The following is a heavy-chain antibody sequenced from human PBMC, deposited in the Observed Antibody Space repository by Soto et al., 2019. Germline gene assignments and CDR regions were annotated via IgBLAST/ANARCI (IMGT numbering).Heavy chain of an antibody. CDR2: INPSGST. CDR1: GGSLSGYY. Sequence: QVHLQQWGAGLLKPSETLSLTCAVYGGSLSGYYWSWIRQPPGKGLEWIGEINPSGSTNYTPSLKSRVTMSGDTPKNQFSLKLISGTAADTAVYYCARGRDGGAANWGQGTLVTVSS. J-gene: IGHJ4*02. V-gene: IGHV4-34*01. CDR3: ARGRDGGAAN. D-gene: IGHD4-17*01.